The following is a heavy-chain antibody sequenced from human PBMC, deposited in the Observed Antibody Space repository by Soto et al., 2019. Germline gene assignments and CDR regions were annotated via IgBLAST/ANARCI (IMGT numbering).Heavy chain of an antibody. D-gene: IGHD3-10*01. CDR2: IYYSGST. Sequence: SETLSLTCTVSGGSISSGGYYWSWIRQHPGKGLEWIGYIYYSGSTYYNPSLKSRVTISVDTSKNQFSLKLSSVTAADTAVYYCARVGDRGVITPNYFDYWGQATLVTVSS. J-gene: IGHJ4*02. V-gene: IGHV4-31*03. CDR3: ARVGDRGVITPNYFDY. CDR1: GGSISSGGYY.